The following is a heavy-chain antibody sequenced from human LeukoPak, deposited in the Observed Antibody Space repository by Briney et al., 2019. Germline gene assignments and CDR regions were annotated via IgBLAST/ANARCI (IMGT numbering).Heavy chain of an antibody. J-gene: IGHJ4*02. D-gene: IGHD2/OR15-2a*01. V-gene: IGHV3-48*02. CDR1: GFTFSGYS. CDR2: ISSTSSTM. CDR3: ARDYFWNFDY. Sequence: GGSLRLSCAASGFTFSGYSLNWVRQAPGKGLEWVSYISSTSSTMYYADSVKGRSTISRDNAKNSLYLQMNSLRDEDTAVYYCARDYFWNFDYWGQGTLVTVSS.